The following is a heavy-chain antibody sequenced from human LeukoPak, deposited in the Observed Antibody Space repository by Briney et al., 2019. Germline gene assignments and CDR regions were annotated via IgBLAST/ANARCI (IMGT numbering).Heavy chain of an antibody. D-gene: IGHD5-24*01. J-gene: IGHJ4*02. CDR1: GGSFSGYY. V-gene: IGHV4-34*01. CDR2: INHSGST. CDR3: ARGIGSHGYKYFDY. Sequence: SETLSLTYAVYGGSFSGYYWSWIRQPPGKGLEWIGEINHSGSTNYNPSLKSRVTISVDTSKNQFSLKLSSVTAADTAVYYCARGIGSHGYKYFDYWGQGTLVTVSS.